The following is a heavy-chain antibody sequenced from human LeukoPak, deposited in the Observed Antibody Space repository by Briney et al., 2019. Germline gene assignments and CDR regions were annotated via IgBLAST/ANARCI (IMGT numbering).Heavy chain of an antibody. V-gene: IGHV4-39*01. CDR1: GGSISSSSYY. J-gene: IGHJ3*02. CDR2: IYYSGST. D-gene: IGHD3-22*01. Sequence: SETLSLTCTVSGGSISSSSYYWGWIRQPPGKGLEWIGSIYYSGSTYYNPSLKSRVTISVDTSKNQFSLKLSSVTAADTAVYYCASGYYYDSSGLLAGPKGAFDIWAKGQWSPSPQ. CDR3: ASGYYYDSSGLLAGPKGAFDI.